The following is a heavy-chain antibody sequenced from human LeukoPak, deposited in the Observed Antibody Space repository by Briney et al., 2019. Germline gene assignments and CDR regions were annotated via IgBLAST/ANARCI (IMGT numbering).Heavy chain of an antibody. CDR3: AKSFWARGWYTGVYFDY. V-gene: IGHV3-23*01. CDR1: GFTFSSYS. CDR2: ISGSGGST. Sequence: GGSLRLSCAASGFTFSSYSMSWVRQAPGKGLEWVSAISGSGGSTYYADSVKGRFTISRDNSKNTLYLQMNSLRAEDTAVYYCAKSFWARGWYTGVYFDYWGQGTLVTVSS. D-gene: IGHD6-19*01. J-gene: IGHJ4*02.